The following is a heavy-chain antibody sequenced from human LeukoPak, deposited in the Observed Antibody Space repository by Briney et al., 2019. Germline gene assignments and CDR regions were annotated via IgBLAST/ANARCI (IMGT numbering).Heavy chain of an antibody. V-gene: IGHV4-30-2*01. CDR1: GGSISSGGYY. D-gene: IGHD6-6*01. CDR3: ARGQRLVRPYYYYMDV. J-gene: IGHJ6*03. Sequence: SQTLSLTCTVSGGSISSGGYYWSWIRQPPGKGLEWIGYIYHSGSTYYNPSLKSRVTISVDRSKNQFSLKLSSVTAADTAVYYCARGQRLVRPYYYYMDVWGKGTTVTVSS. CDR2: IYHSGST.